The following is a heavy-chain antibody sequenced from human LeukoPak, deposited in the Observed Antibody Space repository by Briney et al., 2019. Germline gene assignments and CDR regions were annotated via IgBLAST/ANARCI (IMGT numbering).Heavy chain of an antibody. V-gene: IGHV3-21*01. D-gene: IGHD5-12*01. J-gene: IGHJ4*02. CDR1: GFTFSYYN. CDR3: ARGPSGYHNT. Sequence: GGSLRLSCAASGFTFSYYNINWVRQAPGKGLEWVSSISSSSSYIYYSDSVKGRFTISRDNAKNSLHLQMNSLRAEDTAVYYCARGPSGYHNTGGQGTLVTVSS. CDR2: ISSSSSYI.